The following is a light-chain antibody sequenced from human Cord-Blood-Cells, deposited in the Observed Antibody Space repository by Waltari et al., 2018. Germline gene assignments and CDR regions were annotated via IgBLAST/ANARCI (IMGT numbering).Light chain of an antibody. CDR1: SSDVGSYNL. Sequence: QSALTQPASVSGSPGQSITISCTGTSSDVGSYNLVSWYQQHQGKAPKLLLYEGSKRPSGVSNLFSGSKSGNTASLTISGLQAEDEADYYCCSYAGSNTYVFGTGTKVTVL. V-gene: IGLV2-23*01. CDR2: EGS. J-gene: IGLJ1*01. CDR3: CSYAGSNTYV.